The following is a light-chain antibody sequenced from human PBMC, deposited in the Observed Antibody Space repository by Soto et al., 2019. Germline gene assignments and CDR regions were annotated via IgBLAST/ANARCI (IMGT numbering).Light chain of an antibody. CDR3: QQADTFPWT. CDR2: AAS. CDR1: QTIMTY. V-gene: IGKV1-39*01. Sequence: DIQMTQSPSSLSASVGDEVTITCRASQTIMTYLNWYQLKPGKPPRLLIYAASSLQSGVPSRFSGSGSGTDFTLTISSLQPEDFATYSCQQADTFPWTFGQGTKVDIK. J-gene: IGKJ1*01.